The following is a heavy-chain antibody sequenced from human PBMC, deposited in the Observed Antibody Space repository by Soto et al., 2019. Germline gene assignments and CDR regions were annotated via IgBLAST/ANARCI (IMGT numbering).Heavy chain of an antibody. CDR3: AKESGITIFGVDKDYFDY. D-gene: IGHD3-3*01. J-gene: IGHJ4*02. CDR2: ISGSGGST. Sequence: EVQLLESGGGLVQPGGSLRLSCAASGFTFSSYAMSWVRQAPGKGLEWVSAISGSGGSTYYADSVKGRFTISRDNSKNTLYLQMNSLRAKDTAVYYCAKESGITIFGVDKDYFDYWGQGTLVTVSS. CDR1: GFTFSSYA. V-gene: IGHV3-23*01.